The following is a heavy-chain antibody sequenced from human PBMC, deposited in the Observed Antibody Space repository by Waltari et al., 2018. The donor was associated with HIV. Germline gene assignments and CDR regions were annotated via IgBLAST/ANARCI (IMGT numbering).Heavy chain of an antibody. CDR3: ARVNYQYAMDV. CDR2: ISGGSSFL. CDR1: GFTHSGCY. V-gene: IGHV3-21*01. J-gene: IGHJ6*02. Sequence: EVQLVESGGGLVKPGGSLGLSWAAPGFTHSGCYMTWVRQAPGKGLEWVSSISGGSSFLSYADSMKGRFTISRDNAKSSLFLQMNSLRAEDTAVYFCARVNYQYAMDVWGQGTTVTVSS.